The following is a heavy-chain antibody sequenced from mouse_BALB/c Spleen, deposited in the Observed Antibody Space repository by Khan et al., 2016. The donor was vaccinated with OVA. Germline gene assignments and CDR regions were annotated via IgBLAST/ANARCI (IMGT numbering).Heavy chain of an antibody. CDR1: GFTFSTYG. CDR2: VSTGGSYT. Sequence: EVNLVESGGDLVKPGGSLKLSCAASGFTFSTYGMSWVRQAPDKRLEWVATVSTGGSYTYYPDSVKGRFTISRDNAKNTLYLQMSGLRSEDTAMFYCTRLAYYYDSEGFAYWGQGTLVTVSA. V-gene: IGHV5-6*01. J-gene: IGHJ3*01. D-gene: IGHD1-1*01. CDR3: TRLAYYYDSEGFAY.